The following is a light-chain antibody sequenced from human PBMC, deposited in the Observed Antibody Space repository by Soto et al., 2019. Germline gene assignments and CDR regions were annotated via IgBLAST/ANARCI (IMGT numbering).Light chain of an antibody. CDR2: DAS. Sequence: NPMTQSPSSLSASVGDKVTISCRASQAIRTSLVWYQQKSGRAPNLLIADASSRHSGVPSRFSGSGFGTDFNLTISGLQPEDFATYYCLQDATYPWTFGQGTRVDIK. CDR1: QAIRTS. V-gene: IGKV1-6*01. J-gene: IGKJ1*01. CDR3: LQDATYPWT.